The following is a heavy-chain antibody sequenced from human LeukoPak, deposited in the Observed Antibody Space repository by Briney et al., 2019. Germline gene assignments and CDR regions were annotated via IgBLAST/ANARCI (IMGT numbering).Heavy chain of an antibody. Sequence: GGSLRLSCAASGFTFSSYEMNWLRQAPGKGLEWVSYISSSGSTIYYADSVKGRFTISNDNTKNSLYLKMRSLGAEETAVYYCAEFGITMIGGVWGKGTTVTGSS. CDR1: GFTFSSYE. D-gene: IGHD3-10*02. J-gene: IGHJ6*04. V-gene: IGHV3-48*03. CDR3: AEFGITMIGGV. CDR2: ISSSGSTI.